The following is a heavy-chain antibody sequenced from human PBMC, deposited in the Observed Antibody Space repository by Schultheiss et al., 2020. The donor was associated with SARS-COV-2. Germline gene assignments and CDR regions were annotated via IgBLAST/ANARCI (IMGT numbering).Heavy chain of an antibody. J-gene: IGHJ1*01. Sequence: ASVKVSCKASGYTFTSYGISWVRQAPGQGLEWMGWISAYNGNTNYAQKLQGRVTMTTDTSTSTAYMELSSLRSEDTAVYYCAADDRGSRDFQHWGQGTLVTVSS. V-gene: IGHV1-18*01. CDR3: AADDRGSRDFQH. CDR1: GYTFTSYG. D-gene: IGHD5-12*01. CDR2: ISAYNGNT.